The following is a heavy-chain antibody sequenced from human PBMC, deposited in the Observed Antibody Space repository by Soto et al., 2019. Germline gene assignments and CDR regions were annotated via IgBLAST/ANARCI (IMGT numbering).Heavy chain of an antibody. V-gene: IGHV3-30-3*01. Sequence: QTGGSLRLSCAAAGFTFSSYAMYWVRRAPGKGLEWVALISYDSINKYYADSVKGRFTISRDNSKNTLYLQMNNLRREDTAVYFCARDAGDTGLGKPHYYYGMDVWGQGATVTVSS. CDR3: ARDAGDTGLGKPHYYYGMDV. J-gene: IGHJ6*02. CDR1: GFTFSSYA. CDR2: ISYDSINK. D-gene: IGHD5-18*01.